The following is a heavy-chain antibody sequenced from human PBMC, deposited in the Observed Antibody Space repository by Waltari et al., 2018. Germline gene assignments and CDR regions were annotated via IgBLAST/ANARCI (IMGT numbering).Heavy chain of an antibody. Sequence: QVQLQESGPGLVKPSETLSLTCTVSGGSISSHYWSWIRQPPGKGLEWIGYIYYSGSTNYNPSLKSRVTISVDTSKNQFSLKLSSVTAADTAVYCCASSSWRNWFDPWGQGTLVTVSS. CDR1: GGSISSHY. J-gene: IGHJ5*02. V-gene: IGHV4-59*11. CDR3: ASSSWRNWFDP. D-gene: IGHD6-13*01. CDR2: IYYSGST.